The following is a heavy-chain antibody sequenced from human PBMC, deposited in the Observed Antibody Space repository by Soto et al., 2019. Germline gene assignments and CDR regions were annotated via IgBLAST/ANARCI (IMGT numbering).Heavy chain of an antibody. D-gene: IGHD3-3*01. CDR2: INHSGST. Sequence: SETLSLTCAVYGGSFSGYYWSWIRQPPGKGLEWIGEINHSGSTNYNPSLKSRVIISIDTSKDQFSLKLNSLTAADTAVYFCARGVTVFGLVSRFWFDPWGQGTVVTVSS. CDR3: ARGVTVFGLVSRFWFDP. CDR1: GGSFSGYY. J-gene: IGHJ5*02. V-gene: IGHV4-34*01.